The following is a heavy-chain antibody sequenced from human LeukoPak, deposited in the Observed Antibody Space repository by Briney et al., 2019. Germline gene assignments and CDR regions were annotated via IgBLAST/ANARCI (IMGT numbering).Heavy chain of an antibody. J-gene: IGHJ4*02. CDR2: IYYSGST. D-gene: IGHD2-2*01. CDR1: GGSISSYY. V-gene: IGHV4-59*08. Sequence: PSETLSLTCTVSGGSISSYYWSWIRQPPGKGLEWIGYIYYSGSTNYNPSLKSRVTISVDTSKNQFSLKLSSVTAADTAVYYCARQGPYIVVVPAAVHKAFDYWGQGTLVTVSS. CDR3: ARQGPYIVVVPAAVHKAFDY.